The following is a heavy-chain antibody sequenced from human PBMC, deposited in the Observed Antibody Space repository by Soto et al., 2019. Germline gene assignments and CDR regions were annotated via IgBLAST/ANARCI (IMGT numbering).Heavy chain of an antibody. V-gene: IGHV1-18*01. Sequence: ASVKVSCKASGYTFTSYGISWVRQAPGQGLEWMGWISAYNGNTNYAQKLQGRVTMTTETSTSTAYMELRSLRSDDTAVYYCARERGLGGYYDSPDAFDIWGQGTMVTVSS. CDR2: ISAYNGNT. CDR3: ARERGLGGYYDSPDAFDI. CDR1: GYTFTSYG. D-gene: IGHD3-22*01. J-gene: IGHJ3*02.